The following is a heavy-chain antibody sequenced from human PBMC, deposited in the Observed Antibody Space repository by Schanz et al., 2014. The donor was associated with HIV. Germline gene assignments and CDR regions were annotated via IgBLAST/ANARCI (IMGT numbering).Heavy chain of an antibody. D-gene: IGHD3-16*01. CDR1: GFTFSTND. CDR3: ARDGGEV. J-gene: IGHJ6*02. V-gene: IGHV3-7*01. Sequence: VQLVESGGGVVQPGRSLRLSCAASGFTFSTNDMHWVRQVPGKGLGWVANIKEDGSEKYHADSVKGRFTISRDNAKNSLFLQMESLRAEDTAVYYCARDGGEVWGQGTTVTVSS. CDR2: IKEDGSEK.